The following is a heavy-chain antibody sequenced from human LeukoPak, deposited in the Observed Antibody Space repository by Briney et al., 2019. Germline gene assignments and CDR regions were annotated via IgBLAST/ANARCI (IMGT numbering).Heavy chain of an antibody. D-gene: IGHD5-12*01. CDR3: ARVGYSGYDVTFGFDY. CDR1: GFTFSSYW. V-gene: IGHV3-74*01. Sequence: GGSLRLSCAASGFTFSSYWMHWVRQAPGKGLVWVSRINSDGSSTSYADSVKGRFTISRDNAKNTLYLQMNSLRAEDTAVYYCARVGYSGYDVTFGFDYWGQGTLVTVSS. CDR2: INSDGSST. J-gene: IGHJ4*02.